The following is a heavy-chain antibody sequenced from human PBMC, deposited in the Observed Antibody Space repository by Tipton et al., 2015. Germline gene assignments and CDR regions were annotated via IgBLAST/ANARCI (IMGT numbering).Heavy chain of an antibody. CDR1: GGSVSSGSYY. D-gene: IGHD4-23*01. CDR2: IQYSGST. V-gene: IGHV4-61*01. J-gene: IGHJ4*02. CDR3: ARARGRHGGLFDS. Sequence: QLVQSGAEVKPSETLSLTCTVSGGSVSSGSYYWSWIRQPPGKELEWIGYIQYSGSTNYNPSLKSRVTISVDTSKTQFSLKMSSVTASDTAVYYCARARGRHGGLFDSWGQGILVTVSS.